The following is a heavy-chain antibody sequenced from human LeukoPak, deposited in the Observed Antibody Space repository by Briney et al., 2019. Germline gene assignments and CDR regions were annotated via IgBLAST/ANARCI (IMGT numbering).Heavy chain of an antibody. J-gene: IGHJ5*02. CDR2: IKQDGSEK. CDR3: ARESILLRFDP. V-gene: IGHV3-7*01. Sequence: GGSLRLSCAASGLTFSNFWTTWVRQAPGQGLEWVANIKQDGSEKYYVDSVKGRFTISRDNAKNSMYLQMNSLRAGDTAVYYCARESILLRFDPWGQGTLVTVSS. CDR1: GLTFSNFW. D-gene: IGHD2-15*01.